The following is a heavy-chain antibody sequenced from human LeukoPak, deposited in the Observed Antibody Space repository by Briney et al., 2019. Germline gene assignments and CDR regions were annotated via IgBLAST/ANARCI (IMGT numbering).Heavy chain of an antibody. CDR3: ARDTSVDTDMANHDAFHI. D-gene: IGHD5-18*01. V-gene: IGHV3-21*01. Sequence: GGSLRLSCAASGFTFSSYSMNWVRQAPGKGLEWVSSISNSSSYIYYADSVKGRFTISRDNAKNSLYLQMNSLSAEETAVYYCARDTSVDTDMANHDAFHIWGQGTMVTVSS. CDR1: GFTFSSYS. J-gene: IGHJ3*02. CDR2: ISNSSSYI.